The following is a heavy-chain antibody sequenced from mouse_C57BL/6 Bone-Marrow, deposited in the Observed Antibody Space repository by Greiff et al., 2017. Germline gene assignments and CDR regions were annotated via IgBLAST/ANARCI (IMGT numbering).Heavy chain of an antibody. CDR3: GLLLRYRGFAY. Sequence: EVQLQQSGGGLVQPKGSLKLSCAASGFTFNTYAMHWVRQAPGKGLEWVARIRSKSSNYATYYADSVKDRFTISRDDSQSMLYLQINNLKTEDTAMYYCGLLLRYRGFAYWGQGTLATVSA. J-gene: IGHJ3*01. V-gene: IGHV10-3*01. D-gene: IGHD1-1*01. CDR2: IRSKSSNYAT. CDR1: GFTFNTYA.